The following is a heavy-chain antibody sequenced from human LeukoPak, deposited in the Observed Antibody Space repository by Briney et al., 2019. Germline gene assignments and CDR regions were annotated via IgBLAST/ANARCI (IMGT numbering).Heavy chain of an antibody. CDR2: ISAYNGNT. J-gene: IGHJ4*02. CDR3: ARGGNIVVVPAANYYFDY. V-gene: IGHV1-18*01. D-gene: IGHD2-2*01. CDR1: GYTLTSYG. Sequence: ASVKVSCKASGYTLTSYGISWVRQAPGQGLEWMGWISAYNGNTNYAQKLQGRVTMTTDTSTSTAYMELRSLRSDDTAVYYCARGGNIVVVPAANYYFDYWGQGTLVTVSS.